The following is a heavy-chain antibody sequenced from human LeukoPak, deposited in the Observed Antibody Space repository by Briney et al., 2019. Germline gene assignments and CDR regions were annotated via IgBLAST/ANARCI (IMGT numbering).Heavy chain of an antibody. J-gene: IGHJ4*02. CDR2: IWYDGTNK. CDR3: ATLRSDSSGWYYFDY. Sequence: PGRSLRLSCAASGFSFRSYGMHWVRQALGKGLEWVALIWYDGTNKYYADSVKGRFTISRDNSKKMLYLQMDSLRGEDTAVYYCATLRSDSSGWYYFDYWGQGTLVTVSS. D-gene: IGHD6-19*01. CDR1: GFSFRSYG. V-gene: IGHV3-33*01.